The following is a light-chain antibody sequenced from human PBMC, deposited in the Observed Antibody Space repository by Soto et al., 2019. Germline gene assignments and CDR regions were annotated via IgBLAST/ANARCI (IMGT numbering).Light chain of an antibody. V-gene: IGLV2-14*01. Sequence: ALTQPASVSGSPGQSVTISCSGSDIGSYNYVAWYQQFPGKTPKLIIYEVRNRPSGVSFRFSGSKSGNTASLTISGLQAEDEADYYCISYRGSDTSYVFGTGTKVTVL. CDR3: ISYRGSDTSYV. J-gene: IGLJ1*01. CDR2: EVR. CDR1: SDIGSYNY.